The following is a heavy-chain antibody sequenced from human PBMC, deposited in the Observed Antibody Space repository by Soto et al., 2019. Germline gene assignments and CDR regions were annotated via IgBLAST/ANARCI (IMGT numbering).Heavy chain of an antibody. CDR1: GGPISSYY. V-gene: IGHV4-59*01. Sequence: SETLSLTCTVSGGPISSYYWSWIRQPPGKGLEWIGYIYYSGSTNYNPSLESRVTMSVDTSKNQFSLKLSSVTAADTAVYYCARVGYYYDSGGYYFPDYWGRGTLVTVS. CDR3: ARVGYYYDSGGYYFPDY. J-gene: IGHJ4*02. D-gene: IGHD3-22*01. CDR2: IYYSGST.